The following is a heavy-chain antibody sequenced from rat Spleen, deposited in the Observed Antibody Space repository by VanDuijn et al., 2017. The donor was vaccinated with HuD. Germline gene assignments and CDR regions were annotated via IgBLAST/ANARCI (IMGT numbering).Heavy chain of an antibody. J-gene: IGHJ1*01. V-gene: IGHV5-7*01. Sequence: EVQLVESGGGLVQPGRSLKLSCAASGFTFSDYNMAWVRQAPKKGLEWVATIVYDGSGIYYRGSVKGRFTISRDNAKSTLYLQMDGLRSEDTATYYCAKDMSRTIAARSYSYFDFWGPGTVVTVSS. D-gene: IGHD1-2*01. CDR2: IVYDGSGI. CDR1: GFTFSDYN. CDR3: AKDMSRTIAARSYSYFDF.